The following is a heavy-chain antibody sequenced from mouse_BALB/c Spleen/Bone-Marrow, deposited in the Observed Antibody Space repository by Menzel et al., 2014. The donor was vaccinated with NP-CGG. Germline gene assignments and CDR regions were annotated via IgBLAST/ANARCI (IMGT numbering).Heavy chain of an antibody. J-gene: IGHJ1*01. Sequence: EVQLQQSGPELVKPGASMRISCKASGYSFTGYTMNWVKQSHGKNLEWIGLINPYNGGTSYNQKFKGKATLTVDKSSRAAYMEFLSLTSEDSAVYYCASYYGSSWYFDVWGAGTTVTVSS. CDR3: ASYYGSSWYFDV. CDR1: GYSFTGYT. CDR2: INPYNGGT. D-gene: IGHD1-1*01. V-gene: IGHV1S135*01.